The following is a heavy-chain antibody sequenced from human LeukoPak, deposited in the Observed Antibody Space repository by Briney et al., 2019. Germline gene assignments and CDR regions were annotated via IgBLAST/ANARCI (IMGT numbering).Heavy chain of an antibody. CDR3: AKTTIFGVVNYGMDV. J-gene: IGHJ6*02. D-gene: IGHD3-3*01. V-gene: IGHV1-2*06. Sequence: GASVKVSCKASGYTFTGYYMHWVRQAPGQGLEWMGRINPNSGGTNYAQKFQGRVTMTRDTSISTAYMELSRLRSDDTAVYYCAKTTIFGVVNYGMDVWGQGTTVTVSS. CDR2: INPNSGGT. CDR1: GYTFTGYY.